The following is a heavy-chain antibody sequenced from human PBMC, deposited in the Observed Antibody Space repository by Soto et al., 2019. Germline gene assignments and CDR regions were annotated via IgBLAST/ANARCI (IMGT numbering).Heavy chain of an antibody. CDR3: ASKQAGYFSGIEY. CDR2: IYYSGST. V-gene: IGHV4-31*03. Sequence: SETLSLTCTVSGGSISSGGYYWSWIRQHPGKGLEWIGYIYYSGSTYYNPSLKSRVTISVDTSKNQFSLKLSSVTAADTAVYFCASKQAGYFSGIEYGGQGTLVTVSS. CDR1: GGSISSGGYY. J-gene: IGHJ4*02. D-gene: IGHD2-15*01.